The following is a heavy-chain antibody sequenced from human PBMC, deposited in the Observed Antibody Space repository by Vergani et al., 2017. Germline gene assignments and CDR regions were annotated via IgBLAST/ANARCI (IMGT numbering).Heavy chain of an antibody. Sequence: QVQLVQSGAEVKKPGASVKVSCKASGYTFTSYYMHWVRQAPGQGLEWMGIINPSGGSTSYAQKFQGRVTMTRDTSPSTVYMELSSLRSEDTAVYYCARDRGITRGTYYYYYYGMDVWGQGTTVTVS. CDR1: GYTFTSYY. D-gene: IGHD3-10*01. CDR3: ARDRGITRGTYYYYYYGMDV. V-gene: IGHV1-46*03. CDR2: INPSGGST. J-gene: IGHJ6*02.